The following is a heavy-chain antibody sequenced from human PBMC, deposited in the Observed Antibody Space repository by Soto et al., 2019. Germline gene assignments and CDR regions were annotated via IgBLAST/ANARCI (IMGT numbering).Heavy chain of an antibody. CDR3: ARLATYYYDSSGPGHYYYGMDV. Sequence: SETLSLTCAVSGGSISSGGYSWSWIRQPPGKGLEWIGYIYHSGSTYYNPSLKSRVTISVDRSKNQFSLKLSSVTAADTAVYDCARLATYYYDSSGPGHYYYGMDVWGQGTTVTVSS. D-gene: IGHD3-22*01. CDR1: GGSISSGGYS. CDR2: IYHSGST. V-gene: IGHV4-30-2*01. J-gene: IGHJ6*02.